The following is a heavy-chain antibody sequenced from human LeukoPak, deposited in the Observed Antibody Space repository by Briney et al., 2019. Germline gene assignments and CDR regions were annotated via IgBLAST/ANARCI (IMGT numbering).Heavy chain of an antibody. CDR1: GGSISSYY. Sequence: SETLSLTCTVSGGSISSYYWSWIRQPPGKGLEWIGYIYYSGSTNYNPSLKSRVTISVDKSRNQFSLKLSSVTAADTAVCYCATEGPGPTSDAFDIWGQGTMVTVSS. V-gene: IGHV4-59*12. D-gene: IGHD1-14*01. CDR3: ATEGPGPTSDAFDI. J-gene: IGHJ3*02. CDR2: IYYSGST.